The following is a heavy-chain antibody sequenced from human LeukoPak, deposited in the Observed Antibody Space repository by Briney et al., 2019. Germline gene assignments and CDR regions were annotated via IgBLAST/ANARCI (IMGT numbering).Heavy chain of an antibody. Sequence: SGGSLRLSCAASGFTFSSYAMSWVRQAPGKGLEWVSAISGSGGSTYYADSVKGRFTISRDNSKNTLYLQMNSLRAEDTAVYYCAKRDRLVRDAFDIWGQGTMVTVSS. CDR1: GFTFSSYA. D-gene: IGHD3-9*01. CDR3: AKRDRLVRDAFDI. V-gene: IGHV3-23*01. J-gene: IGHJ3*02. CDR2: ISGSGGST.